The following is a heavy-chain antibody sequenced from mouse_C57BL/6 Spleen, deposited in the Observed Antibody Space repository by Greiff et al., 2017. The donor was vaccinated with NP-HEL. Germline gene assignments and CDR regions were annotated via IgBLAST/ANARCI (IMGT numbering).Heavy chain of an antibody. J-gene: IGHJ2*01. Sequence: QVQLQQSGPELVKPGASVKLSCKASGYTFTSYDINWVKQRPGQGLEWIGWIYPRDGSTTYNEKFKGKATLTVDTSSSTAYMGLHSLTSEDSAVYICARRVYFDYWGQGTTLTVSS. CDR1: GYTFTSYD. CDR2: IYPRDGST. CDR3: ARRVYFDY. V-gene: IGHV1-85*01.